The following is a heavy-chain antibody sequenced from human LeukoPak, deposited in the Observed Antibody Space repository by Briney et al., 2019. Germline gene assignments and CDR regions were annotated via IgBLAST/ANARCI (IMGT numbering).Heavy chain of an antibody. CDR1: GYTLTELS. J-gene: IGHJ4*02. Sequence: ASVKVSCKVSGYTLTELSMHWVRQAPGKGLEWMGGFDPEDGETIYAQKFQGRVTMTEDTSTDTAYMELSSLRSEDTAVYYCATPGGSGDYPYPTYFNYWGQGTLITVSS. CDR2: FDPEDGET. CDR3: ATPGGSGDYPYPTYFNY. V-gene: IGHV1-24*01. D-gene: IGHD3-10*01.